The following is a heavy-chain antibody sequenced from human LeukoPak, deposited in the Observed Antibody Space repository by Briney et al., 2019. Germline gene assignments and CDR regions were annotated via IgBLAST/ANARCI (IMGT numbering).Heavy chain of an antibody. J-gene: IGHJ4*02. Sequence: SETLSLTCTVSGGSISSSSYYRGWIRQPPGKGLEWIGSIYYSGSTYYNPSLKSRVTISVDTSKNQFSLKLSSVTAADTAVYYCARDRSGYYDFWSDFDYWGQGTLVTVSS. D-gene: IGHD3-3*01. CDR3: ARDRSGYYDFWSDFDY. V-gene: IGHV4-39*07. CDR1: GGSISSSSYY. CDR2: IYYSGST.